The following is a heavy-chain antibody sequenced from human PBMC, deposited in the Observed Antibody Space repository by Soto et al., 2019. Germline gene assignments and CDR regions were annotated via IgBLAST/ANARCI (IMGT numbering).Heavy chain of an antibody. CDR2: VSFDGVNK. J-gene: IGHJ4*02. Sequence: GGSLRLSCAASGFTFSSYGMHWVRQAPGKGLEWVAVVSFDGVNKHYRDSVKGRFTISRDIAKNVLYLQMTSLRLEDTALYYCARDPDLIEAAGNYFDYWGQGTLVTVSS. CDR3: ARDPDLIEAAGNYFDY. V-gene: IGHV3-30*03. D-gene: IGHD6-13*01. CDR1: GFTFSSYG.